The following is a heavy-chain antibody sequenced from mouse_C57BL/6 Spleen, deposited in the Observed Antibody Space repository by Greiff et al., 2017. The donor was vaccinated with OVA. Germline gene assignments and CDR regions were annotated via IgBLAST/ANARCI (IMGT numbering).Heavy chain of an antibody. Sequence: QVHVKQSGPELVKPGASVKISCKASGYAFSSSWMNWVQQRPGKGLEWIGRIYPGDGATNYNGKFKGKATLTADKSSSTAYMQLSSLTSEDSAVYFGARSHYYGSSPFDDWGQGTTLTVAS. V-gene: IGHV1-82*01. D-gene: IGHD1-1*01. CDR2: IYPGDGAT. CDR1: GYAFSSSW. J-gene: IGHJ2*01. CDR3: ARSHYYGSSPFDD.